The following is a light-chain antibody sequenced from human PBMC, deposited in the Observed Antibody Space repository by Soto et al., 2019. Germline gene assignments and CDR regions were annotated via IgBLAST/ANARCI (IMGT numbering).Light chain of an antibody. J-gene: IGLJ2*01. Sequence: QAVVTQPPSASGTPGQRVTISCSGSSSNIGSNTVNWYQQLPGTAPKLLIYSNNQRPSGVPDRFSGSKSSTSASLAISGLQSEDEADYYCAAWDDSLVFGGGTKLTVL. CDR2: SNN. CDR1: SSNIGSNT. CDR3: AAWDDSLV. V-gene: IGLV1-44*01.